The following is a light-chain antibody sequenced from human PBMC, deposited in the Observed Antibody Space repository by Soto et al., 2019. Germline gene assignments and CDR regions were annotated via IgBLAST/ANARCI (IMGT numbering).Light chain of an antibody. J-gene: IGKJ1*01. Sequence: DVQLTQSPSTLSASAGDRVTLTCRASESVSDWLAWYQLKPGQPPKLLIYDASNLPTGVPSRFSGSGAGTEFTLIISSLQADDFATYYCQQYNGFSPWTFGQGTKVEAK. CDR3: QQYNGFSPWT. V-gene: IGKV1-5*01. CDR1: ESVSDW. CDR2: DAS.